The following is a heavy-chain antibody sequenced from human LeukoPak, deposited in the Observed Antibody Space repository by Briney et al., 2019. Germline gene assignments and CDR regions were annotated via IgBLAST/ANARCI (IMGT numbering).Heavy chain of an antibody. J-gene: IGHJ6*03. V-gene: IGHV1-46*01. CDR1: GYTFTSYY. CDR3: ARDQLPVVAAPKSRYYYYYMDV. CDR2: INPSGGST. Sequence: ASVKVSCKASGYTFTSYYMHWVRQAPGQGLEWMGIINPSGGSTSYAQEFQGRVTMTRDTSTSTVYMELSSLRSADTAVYYCARDQLPVVAAPKSRYYYYYMDVWGKGTTVTVSS. D-gene: IGHD2-15*01.